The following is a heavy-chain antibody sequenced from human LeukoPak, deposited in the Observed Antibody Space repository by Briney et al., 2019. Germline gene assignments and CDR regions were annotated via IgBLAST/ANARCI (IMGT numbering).Heavy chain of an antibody. D-gene: IGHD1-26*01. Sequence: PSETLSLTCTVSGGSISTYYWSWIRQPPGRGLEWIGYIYYSGSTNYNPSLKSRVTISVDTSKNQFSLKLSSVTAADTAVYYCAINSGSYQPYYFDYWGQGTLVTVSS. CDR3: AINSGSYQPYYFDY. CDR1: GGSISTYY. J-gene: IGHJ4*02. V-gene: IGHV4-59*12. CDR2: IYYSGST.